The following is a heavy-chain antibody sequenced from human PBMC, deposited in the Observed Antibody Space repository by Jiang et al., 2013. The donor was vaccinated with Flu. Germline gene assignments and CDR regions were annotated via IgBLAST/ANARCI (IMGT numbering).Heavy chain of an antibody. V-gene: IGHV1-18*01. D-gene: IGHD3-10*01. CDR1: GYTFTRFG. CDR3: ARRSYYGSGSDPGVSGSDPGLTTTYYFDY. J-gene: IGHJ4*02. CDR2: ISTYNGKT. Sequence: SVKVSCKASGYTFTRFGITWVRQAPGQGLEWMGWISTYNGKTNYIQKLQGRVTMTTDTSTSTAYMELRSLGSDDTAVYYCARRSYYGSGSDPGVSGSDPGLTTTYYFDYWGQGTLVTVSS.